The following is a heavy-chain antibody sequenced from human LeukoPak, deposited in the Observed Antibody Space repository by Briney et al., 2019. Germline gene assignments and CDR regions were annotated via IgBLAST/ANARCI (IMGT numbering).Heavy chain of an antibody. CDR2: MNPNSGNT. CDR3: TRAVDANWFDP. D-gene: IGHD4-23*01. J-gene: IGHJ5*02. V-gene: IGHV1-8*03. CDR1: GYTFSTYD. Sequence: ASVKVSCKASGYTFSTYDINWVRQASGQGLEWMGWMNPNSGNTGFAQKFRGRVTITRNTSINTAYMELSSLRSEDTAVYYCTRAVDANWFDPWGQGTLVTVSS.